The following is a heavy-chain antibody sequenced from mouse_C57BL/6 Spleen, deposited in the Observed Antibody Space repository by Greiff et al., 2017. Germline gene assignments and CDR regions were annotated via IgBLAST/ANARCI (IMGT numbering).Heavy chain of an antibody. CDR1: GYTFTSYW. V-gene: IGHV1-61*01. Sequence: QVQLQQPGAELVRPGSSVKLSCKASGYTFTSYWMDWVKQRPGQGLEWIGNIYPSDSETHYNQKFKDKATLTVDTSSSTAYMQLSSLTPEDSAVYYCAQDGYCGFAYWGQGTLVTVSA. J-gene: IGHJ3*01. CDR2: IYPSDSET. D-gene: IGHD2-3*01. CDR3: AQDGYCGFAY.